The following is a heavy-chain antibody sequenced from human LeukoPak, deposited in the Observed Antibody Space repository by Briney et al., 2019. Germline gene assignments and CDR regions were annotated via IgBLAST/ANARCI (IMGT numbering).Heavy chain of an antibody. CDR2: INAGNGNT. CDR3: AGDFSGYCYYIHL. D-gene: IGHD3-22*01. CDR1: GYTFTSYA. V-gene: IGHV1-3*01. J-gene: IGHJ5*02. Sequence: ASVKVSCKASGYTFTSYAMHWVRQAPGQRLEWMGWINAGNGNTKYSQKLQGRVTMTRDTSTSTAYMELSSLRSEDTAVYYCAGDFSGYCYYIHLWGQRTLV.